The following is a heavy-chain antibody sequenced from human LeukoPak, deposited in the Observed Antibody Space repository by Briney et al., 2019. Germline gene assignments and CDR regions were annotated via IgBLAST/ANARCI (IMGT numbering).Heavy chain of an antibody. CDR3: ARATSPIRFGQFNIDY. CDR2: TYYRSKWYN. CDR1: GDSVSSNSAA. Sequence: SQTLSLTCAISGDSVSSNSAAWNWIRQSPSRGLEWLGRTYYRSKWYNDYAVSVKSRISINPDTSKNQFSLQLYSMTPEDTAVYYCARATSPIRFGQFNIDYWGQGTLVTVSS. D-gene: IGHD3-10*01. V-gene: IGHV6-1*01. J-gene: IGHJ4*02.